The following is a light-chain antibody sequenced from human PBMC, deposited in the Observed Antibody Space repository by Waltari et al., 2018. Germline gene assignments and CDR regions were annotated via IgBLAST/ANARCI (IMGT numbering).Light chain of an antibody. CDR1: TSNIGTNT. CDR2: SNN. V-gene: IGLV1-44*01. CDR3: AAWDDSLNAWV. J-gene: IGLJ3*02. Sequence: QSVVTQPASASGTPGQRVTVSCSGSTSNIGTNTVTWYQQLPGTAPKVLIYSNNQRPSGVSDRFAGSKSGTSASLAISGLQTQDEAFYYWAAWDDSLNAWVFGGGTKVTVL.